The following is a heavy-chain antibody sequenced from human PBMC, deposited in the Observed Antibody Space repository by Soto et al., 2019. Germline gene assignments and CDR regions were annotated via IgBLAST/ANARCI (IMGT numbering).Heavy chain of an antibody. J-gene: IGHJ4*02. V-gene: IGHV1-18*01. Sequence: QVQLVQSGAEVKKPGASVKVSCKASGYTFNSHGIIWMRQAPGQGREWMGWISAYNGNTNYAQKLQGRVTMTTDTSTSTAYMELRSLRSDDTAVYYRARDLDQLHAIDYWGQGTLVTVSS. CDR2: ISAYNGNT. CDR3: ARDLDQLHAIDY. D-gene: IGHD2-2*01. CDR1: GYTFNSHG.